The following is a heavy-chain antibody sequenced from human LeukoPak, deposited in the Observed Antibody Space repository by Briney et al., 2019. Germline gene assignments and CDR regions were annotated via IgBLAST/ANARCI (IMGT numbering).Heavy chain of an antibody. V-gene: IGHV4-59*01. Sequence: SETLSLTCTVSGGSISSYYWSWIRQPPGKGLEWIGYIFHTGSTNYNPSLKSRVTISVDTSKNQFSLKLNSVSAADTAVYYCARDPISLPYYFDYWGQGTLVTVSS. CDR3: ARDPISLPYYFDY. CDR1: GGSISSYY. D-gene: IGHD3-3*02. CDR2: IFHTGST. J-gene: IGHJ4*02.